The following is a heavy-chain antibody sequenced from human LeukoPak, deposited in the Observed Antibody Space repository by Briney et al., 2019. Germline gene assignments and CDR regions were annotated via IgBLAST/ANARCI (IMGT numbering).Heavy chain of an antibody. D-gene: IGHD3-10*01. V-gene: IGHV3-23*01. Sequence: PGGSLRLSCAASGFTFSSYAMSWVRQAPGKGLEWVSAISGSGGSTYHADSVKGRFTISRDNSKNTLYLQMNSLRAEDTAVYYCAKDYYGSGSLFDYWGQGTLVTVSS. J-gene: IGHJ4*02. CDR3: AKDYYGSGSLFDY. CDR1: GFTFSSYA. CDR2: ISGSGGST.